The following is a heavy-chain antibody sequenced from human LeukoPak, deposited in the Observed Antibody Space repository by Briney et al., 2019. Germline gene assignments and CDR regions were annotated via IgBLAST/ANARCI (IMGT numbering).Heavy chain of an antibody. CDR2: INPNSGGT. Sequence: ASVKVSCKASGYTFTGYYMHWVQQAPGQGLEWMGWINPNSGGTNYAQKFQGRVTMTRDTSISTAYMELSRLRSDDTAVYYCARVWHDYVWGSYRPTTEYYFDYWGQGTLVTVSS. CDR3: ARVWHDYVWGSYRPTTEYYFDY. CDR1: GYTFTGYY. V-gene: IGHV1-2*02. J-gene: IGHJ4*02. D-gene: IGHD3-16*02.